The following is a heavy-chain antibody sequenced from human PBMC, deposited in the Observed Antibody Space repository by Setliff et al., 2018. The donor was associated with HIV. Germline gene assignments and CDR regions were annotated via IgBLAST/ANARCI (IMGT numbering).Heavy chain of an antibody. V-gene: IGHV4-59*11. CDR3: ARGGLRGPLFGVRPFDI. J-gene: IGHJ3*02. D-gene: IGHD3-3*01. CDR2: IYYSGST. Sequence: SETLSLTCTVSGGSISSHYWSWIRQSPGKGREWIGRIYYSGSTNYNPFFRSRVSISVDTSKNQFSLKLSSVTSADRAVYYCARGGLRGPLFGVRPFDIWGQGTMVTVSS. CDR1: GGSISSHY.